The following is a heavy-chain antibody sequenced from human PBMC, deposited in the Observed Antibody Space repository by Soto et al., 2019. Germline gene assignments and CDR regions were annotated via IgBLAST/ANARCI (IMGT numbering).Heavy chain of an antibody. CDR2: IKSKTDGGTT. J-gene: IGHJ3*02. Sequence: EVQLVESGGGLVKPGGSLRLSCAASGFTFSNAWMNWVRQAPGKGLEWVGRIKSKTDGGTTDYAAPVKGRFTISRDDSKNTLYLQMNSLKTEDTAVYYCTADVGYNYAFDIWGQGTMVTVSS. V-gene: IGHV3-15*07. D-gene: IGHD5-12*01. CDR3: TADVGYNYAFDI. CDR1: GFTFSNAW.